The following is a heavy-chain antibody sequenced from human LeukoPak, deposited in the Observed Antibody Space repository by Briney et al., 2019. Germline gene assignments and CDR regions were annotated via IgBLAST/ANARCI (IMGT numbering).Heavy chain of an antibody. J-gene: IGHJ4*02. CDR2: IYYSGST. V-gene: IGHV4-61*01. CDR3: ARSTAPYYYDSSGYYYRE. CDR1: GGSVSSGSYY. D-gene: IGHD3-22*01. Sequence: SETLSLTCTVSGGSVSSGSYYWSWIRQPPGKGLEWIGYIYYSGSTNYNPSLKSRVTISVATSKNQFSLKLSSVTAADTAVYYCARSTAPYYYDSSGYYYREWGQGTLVTVSS.